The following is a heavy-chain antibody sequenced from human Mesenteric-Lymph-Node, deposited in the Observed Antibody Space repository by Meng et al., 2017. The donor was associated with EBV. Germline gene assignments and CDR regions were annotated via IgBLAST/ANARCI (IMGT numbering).Heavy chain of an antibody. V-gene: IGHV4-4*02. CDR3: AKVDGSGRSNWFDP. D-gene: IGHD3-10*01. Sequence: VHLQDVGPVVVDPSATLYMSGAVSGVCISSSSWCIRSRTPPAKGREWIGEIYHSGSTNNNPSLRSRVTISVDKSKNQFSLRLSSVTAADTAVYYCAKVDGSGRSNWFDPWGQGTLVTVSS. CDR2: IYHSGST. J-gene: IGHJ5*02. CDR1: GVCISSSSW.